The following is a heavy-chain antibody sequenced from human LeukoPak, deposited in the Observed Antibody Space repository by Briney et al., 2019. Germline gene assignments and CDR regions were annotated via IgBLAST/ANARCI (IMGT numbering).Heavy chain of an antibody. J-gene: IGHJ4*02. CDR2: ISGSGGST. D-gene: IGHD6-19*01. CDR1: GFTFSSYA. Sequence: GSLRLSCAASGFTFSSYAMSWVRQAPGKGLEWVSAISGSGGSTYSADSVKGRFTISRDNSKNTLYLQMNSLRAEDTAVYYCAKDHVYSSGWTTDFDYWGQGTLVTVSS. V-gene: IGHV3-23*01. CDR3: AKDHVYSSGWTTDFDY.